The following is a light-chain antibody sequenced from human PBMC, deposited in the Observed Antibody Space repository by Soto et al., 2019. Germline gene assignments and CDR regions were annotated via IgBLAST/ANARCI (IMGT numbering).Light chain of an antibody. J-gene: IGLJ1*01. V-gene: IGLV2-14*01. CDR1: SSDVGGYSY. Sequence: QSALTQPASVSGSPGQSITISCTGTSSDVGGYSYVSWYQQHTGKAPKLMIYDDTNRPSGVSNRYSGSKSGNAASLTISGLRAEDEADYYCSSYTSISTYVYGTGTKVTVL. CDR3: SSYTSISTYV. CDR2: DDT.